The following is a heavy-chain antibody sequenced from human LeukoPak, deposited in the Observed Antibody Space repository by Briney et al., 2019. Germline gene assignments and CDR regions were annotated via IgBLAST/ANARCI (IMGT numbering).Heavy chain of an antibody. J-gene: IGHJ3*02. V-gene: IGHV4-34*01. CDR1: GGSFSGYY. CDR2: INHSGST. CDR3: ARVVPTYYYDSSGYPDAFDI. Sequence: PSETLSLTCAVYGGSFSGYYWSWIRQPPGKGLEWIGEINHSGSTNYNPSLKSRVTISIDTSKNQFSLKLSSVTAADTAVYYCARVVPTYYYDSSGYPDAFDIWGQGTMVTVSS. D-gene: IGHD3-22*01.